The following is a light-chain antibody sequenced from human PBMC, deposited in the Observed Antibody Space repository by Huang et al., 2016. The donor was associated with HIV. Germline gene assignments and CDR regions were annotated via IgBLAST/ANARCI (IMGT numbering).Light chain of an antibody. V-gene: IGKV3-15*01. CDR1: QSVGSH. CDR2: AAS. J-gene: IGKJ5*01. CDR3: QQYDNWPPIT. Sequence: ETVMTQSPATLSVSPGERVTLSCKASQSVGSHLAWYQQKPGQAPRLLIYAASTRATGIPARFSGSGSGTEFTLTISSLQSEDFAVYYCQQYDNWPPITFGQGTRLEMK.